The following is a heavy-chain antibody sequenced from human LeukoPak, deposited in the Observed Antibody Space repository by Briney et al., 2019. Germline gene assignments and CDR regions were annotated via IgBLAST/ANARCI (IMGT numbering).Heavy chain of an antibody. CDR1: GGSISSSTYY. CDR3: ARHVWSSSGSEAFDI. J-gene: IGHJ3*02. V-gene: IGHV4-39*01. CDR2: IYYSGST. D-gene: IGHD2-15*01. Sequence: SETLSLTCTVSGGSISSSTYYWGWIRQPPGKGLEWIGSIYYSGSTYYNPSLKSRVTISVDTSKNQFTLKLSSVTAADTAVYYCARHVWSSSGSEAFDIWGQGTTVTVSS.